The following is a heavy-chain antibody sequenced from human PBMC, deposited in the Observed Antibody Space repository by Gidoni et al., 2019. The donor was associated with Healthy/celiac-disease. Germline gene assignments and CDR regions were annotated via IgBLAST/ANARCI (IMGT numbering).Heavy chain of an antibody. CDR1: GFTFSSYS. D-gene: IGHD1-26*01. J-gene: IGHJ4*02. CDR2: ISSSSSYI. V-gene: IGHV3-21*01. CDR3: AVGATTSVDY. Sequence: EVQLVESGGGLVQPVGSLRLSCAASGFTFSSYSMNWVRQAPGKGLEWVSSISSSSSYIYYADSVKGRFTISRDNAKNSLYLQMNSLRAEDTAVYYCAVGATTSVDYWGQGTLVTVSS.